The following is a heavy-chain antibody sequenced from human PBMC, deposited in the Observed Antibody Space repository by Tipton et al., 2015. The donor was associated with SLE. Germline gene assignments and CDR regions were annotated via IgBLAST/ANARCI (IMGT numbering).Heavy chain of an antibody. CDR1: GYSVSSSTHY. J-gene: IGHJ4*01. V-gene: IGHV4-39*07. CDR3: ARDNSYFDF. Sequence: TLSLTCSVSGYSVSSSTHYWAWIRQPPGKGLEWIGRVYYDGNNFYNHPLKGRVVLSVDTSKNQFSLRLDFVTVADTAVYYCARDNSYFDFWGQGTLVTVSS. D-gene: IGHD1-1*01. CDR2: VYYDGNN.